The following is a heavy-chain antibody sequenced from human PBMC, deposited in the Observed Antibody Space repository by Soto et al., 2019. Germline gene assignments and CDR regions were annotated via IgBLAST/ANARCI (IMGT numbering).Heavy chain of an antibody. J-gene: IGHJ6*02. CDR1: GYTFTGYY. CDR2: INPNSGGT. D-gene: IGHD3-22*01. Sequence: ASVKVSCKASGYTFTGYYMHWVRQAPGQGLEWMGWINPNSGGTNYAQKFQGWVTMTRDTSISTAYMELSRLRSDDTAVYYCARDSMGSSGPYGMDVWGQGTTVTVSS. CDR3: ARDSMGSSGPYGMDV. V-gene: IGHV1-2*04.